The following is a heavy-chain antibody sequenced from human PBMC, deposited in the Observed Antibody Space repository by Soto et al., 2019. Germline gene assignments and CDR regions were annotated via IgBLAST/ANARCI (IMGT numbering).Heavy chain of an antibody. CDR2: ISAYNGNT. J-gene: IGHJ6*02. CDR1: GYTFTSYG. D-gene: IGHD6-6*01. CDR3: ARGEGPTPSPSSIAAPYGMDV. Sequence: ASVKVSCKASGYTFTSYGISWVRQAPGQGLEWMGWISAYNGNTNYAQKLQGRVTMTTETSTSTAYMERRGLRSAYTAVYYWARGEGPTPSPSSIAAPYGMDVWGQGTTVTVS. V-gene: IGHV1-18*01.